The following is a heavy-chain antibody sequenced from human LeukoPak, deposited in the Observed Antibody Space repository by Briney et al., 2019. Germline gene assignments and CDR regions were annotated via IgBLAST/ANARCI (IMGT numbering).Heavy chain of an antibody. J-gene: IGHJ4*02. D-gene: IGHD3-9*01. CDR3: ARTLRYFDWLPAGETDY. V-gene: IGHV4-4*07. Sequence: PSETLSLTCTVSGGSISSYYWSWIRQPAGKGLEWIGRIYTSGSTNYNPSLKSRVTISVDTSKNQFSLRLSSVTAADTAVYYCARTLRYFDWLPAGETDYWGQGTLVTVSS. CDR1: GGSISSYY. CDR2: IYTSGST.